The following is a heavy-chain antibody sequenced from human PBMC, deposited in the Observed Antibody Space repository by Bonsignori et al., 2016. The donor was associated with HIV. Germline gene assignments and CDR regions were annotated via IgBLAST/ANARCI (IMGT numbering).Heavy chain of an antibody. V-gene: IGHV3-33*01. Sequence: WIRQPPGKGLEWVAVIWYDGSNKYYADSVKGRFTISRDNSKNTLYLQMNSLRAEDTALYYCAILGGSFSGTGAFDIWGQGTMVTVSS. D-gene: IGHD1-26*01. CDR3: AILGGSFSGTGAFDI. J-gene: IGHJ3*02. CDR2: IWYDGSNK.